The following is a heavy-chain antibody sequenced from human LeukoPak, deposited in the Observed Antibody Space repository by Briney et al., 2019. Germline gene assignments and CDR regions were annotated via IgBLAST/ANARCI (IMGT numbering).Heavy chain of an antibody. J-gene: IGHJ6*03. V-gene: IGHV4-34*01. Sequence: PSETLSLTCAVYGGSFSGYYWSWIRQPPGKGLEWIGEINHSGSTNYNPSLKSRVTISVDTSKNQFSLKLSSVTAADTAVYYCARGGSSSPPYYYYYYMDVWGKGTTVTVSS. CDR2: INHSGST. CDR1: GGSFSGYY. D-gene: IGHD6-6*01. CDR3: ARGGSSSPPYYYYYYMDV.